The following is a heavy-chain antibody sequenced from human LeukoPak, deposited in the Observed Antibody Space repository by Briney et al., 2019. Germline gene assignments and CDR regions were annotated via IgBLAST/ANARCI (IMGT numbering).Heavy chain of an antibody. J-gene: IGHJ4*02. V-gene: IGHV1-18*01. CDR2: ISAYNGNT. CDR3: ARDPGSGYEEHFDY. CDR1: GYTFTNYG. Sequence: ASVKVSCKASGYTFTNYGITWVRQAPGQGLEWMGWISAYNGNTNYPQKLQGRVTMTTDTPTSTAYMELRSLRSDDTAVYYCARDPGSGYEEHFDYWGQGTLVTVSS. D-gene: IGHD5-12*01.